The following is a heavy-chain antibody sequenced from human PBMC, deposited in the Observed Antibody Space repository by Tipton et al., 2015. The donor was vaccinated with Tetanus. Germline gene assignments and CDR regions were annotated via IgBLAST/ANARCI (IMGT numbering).Heavy chain of an antibody. J-gene: IGHJ6*02. CDR2: TYYRSKWYN. D-gene: IGHD3-10*01. CDR3: ARDDLYGSGNYYRISYYYYGMDV. Sequence: QLVQSGAEVKPSQTLSLTCAISGDSVSSNSAAWNWIRQSPSRGLEWLGRTYYRSKWYNDYAVSVKSRITINPDTSKNQFSLQLNSVTPEDTAVYYCARDDLYGSGNYYRISYYYYGMDVWGQGTTVTVSS. CDR1: GDSVSSNSAA. V-gene: IGHV6-1*01.